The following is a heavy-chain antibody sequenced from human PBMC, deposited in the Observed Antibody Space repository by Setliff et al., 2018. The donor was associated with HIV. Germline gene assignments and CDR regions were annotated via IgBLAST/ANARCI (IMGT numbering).Heavy chain of an antibody. J-gene: IGHJ6*02. CDR1: GFTFSTYW. Sequence: PGGSLRLSCAASGFTFSTYWMTWVRQAPGQGLEWVANIQQDGDEIYYLDSVKGRFTISRDNAKNSLYLQMVSLRVEDTAVYYCARDYLYYNLYNGSPVYGMDVWGQGTTVTVSS. V-gene: IGHV3-7*01. CDR2: IQQDGDEI. D-gene: IGHD3-3*01. CDR3: ARDYLYYNLYNGSPVYGMDV.